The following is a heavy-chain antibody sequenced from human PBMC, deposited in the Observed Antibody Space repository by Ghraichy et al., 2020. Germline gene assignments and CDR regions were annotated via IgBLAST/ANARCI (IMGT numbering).Heavy chain of an antibody. D-gene: IGHD3-10*01. J-gene: IGHJ6*02. CDR3: ARCITMYGMDV. V-gene: IGHV3-53*01. CDR1: GFTFSTNY. Sequence: GGSLRLSCAASGFTFSTNYMSWVLQAPGKGLEWVSVIYSGGSTYYADSVKGRFTITRDNSKNTLYLQMNSLRAEDTAVYYCARCITMYGMDVWGQGTTVTVSS. CDR2: IYSGGST.